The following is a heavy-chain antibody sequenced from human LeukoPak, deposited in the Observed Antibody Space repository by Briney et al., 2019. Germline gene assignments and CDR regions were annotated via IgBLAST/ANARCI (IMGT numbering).Heavy chain of an antibody. CDR3: AREDCSGGSCYHD. CDR2: IYTSGST. J-gene: IGHJ4*02. Sequence: PSETLSLTCTVSGGSISSYYWSWIRQPTGKGLEWIGRIYTSGSTNYNPSLKSRVTMSVDTSKNQFSLKLSSVTAADTAVYYCAREDCSGGSCYHDWGQGTLVTVSS. CDR1: GGSISSYY. D-gene: IGHD2-15*01. V-gene: IGHV4-4*07.